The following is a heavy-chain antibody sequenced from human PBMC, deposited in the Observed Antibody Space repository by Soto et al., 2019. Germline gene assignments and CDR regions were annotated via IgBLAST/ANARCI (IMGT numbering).Heavy chain of an antibody. CDR3: ARAPAKATVTTNYYYYMDV. CDR2: MNINSGNT. Sequence: ASVKVSCKASGHTFTNYDINWVRQATGQGLEWMGWMNINSGNTGYAQKFQGRVTMTRNTSISTAYMELSSLRSEDTAVYYCARAPAKATVTTNYYYYMDVWGKGTTVTVSS. J-gene: IGHJ6*03. V-gene: IGHV1-8*01. D-gene: IGHD4-17*01. CDR1: GHTFTNYD.